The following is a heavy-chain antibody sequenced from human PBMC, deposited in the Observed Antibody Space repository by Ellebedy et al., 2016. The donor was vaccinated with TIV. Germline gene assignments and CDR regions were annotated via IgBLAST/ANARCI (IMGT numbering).Heavy chain of an antibody. V-gene: IGHV3-30*03. Sequence: GGSLRLSXVASGFTFSSHCIYWVRQAPGKGLEWVAVISSDGSNKYYADSVKGRFTISRDNSKNTLYLQMNSLRTDDMAVYYCARGGSSGSSDYWGQGTLVTVSS. J-gene: IGHJ4*02. CDR2: ISSDGSNK. CDR3: ARGGSSGSSDY. CDR1: GFTFSSHC. D-gene: IGHD3-10*01.